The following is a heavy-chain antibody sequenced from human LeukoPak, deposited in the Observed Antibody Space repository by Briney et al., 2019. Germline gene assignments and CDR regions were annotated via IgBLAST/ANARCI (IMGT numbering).Heavy chain of an antibody. V-gene: IGHV3-21*01. CDR2: ISSSSSYI. J-gene: IGHJ4*02. CDR1: GFTFSSYS. CDR3: ARDMILSPFDY. D-gene: IGHD3-16*01. Sequence: GGSLRLSCAASGFTFSSYSMNWVRQAPGKGLEWVSSISSSSSYIYYADSVKGRFTISRDNAKNSLYLQMNSLRAEDTAVYYCARDMILSPFDYWGQGTLVTVSS.